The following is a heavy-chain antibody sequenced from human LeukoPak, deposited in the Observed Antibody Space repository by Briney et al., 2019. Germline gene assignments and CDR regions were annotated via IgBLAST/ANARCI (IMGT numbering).Heavy chain of an antibody. V-gene: IGHV4-30-4*08. J-gene: IGHJ5*02. D-gene: IGHD2-2*01. CDR1: GGSISSGDYY. CDR2: IYYSGST. Sequence: SETLSLTCTVSGGSISSGDYYWSWVRQPPGKGLEWIGYIYYSGSTYYNPSLKSRVTISVDTSKNQFSLKLSSVTAADTAVYYCAREVPADSWFDPWGQGTLVTVSS. CDR3: AREVPADSWFDP.